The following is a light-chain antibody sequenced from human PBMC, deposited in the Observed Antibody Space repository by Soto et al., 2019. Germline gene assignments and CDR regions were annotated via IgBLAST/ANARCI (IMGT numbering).Light chain of an antibody. CDR2: AAS. J-gene: IGKJ2*01. CDR1: QSISSY. Sequence: DIQMTQSPSSLSASVGDRVTITCRASQSISSYLNWYQQKPGKAPKLLIYAASSLQSGVPSRFSGSGSPTDFTLTISSLQPEDFATYYCQQSYSTPSFGQGTKLEIK. CDR3: QQSYSTPS. V-gene: IGKV1-39*01.